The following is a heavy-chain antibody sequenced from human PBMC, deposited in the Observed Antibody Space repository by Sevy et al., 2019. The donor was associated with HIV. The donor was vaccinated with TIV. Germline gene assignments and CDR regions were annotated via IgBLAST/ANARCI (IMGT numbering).Heavy chain of an antibody. CDR1: RFTFSTYD. V-gene: IGHV3-30*18. J-gene: IGHJ4*02. Sequence: GGSLRLSCAASRFTFSTYDIHWVRQAPGKGLEWVAVISHVGSYQYYTDSVKGRFTISRDDSKNKAYLQMNSLRADDSGVYYCAKGQGYDYIWGNERSEYYIDYWGQGTLVTVSS. D-gene: IGHD3-16*01. CDR3: AKGQGYDYIWGNERSEYYIDY. CDR2: ISHVGSYQ.